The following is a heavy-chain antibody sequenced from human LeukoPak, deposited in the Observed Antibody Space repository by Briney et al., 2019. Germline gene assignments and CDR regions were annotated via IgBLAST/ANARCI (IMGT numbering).Heavy chain of an antibody. CDR2: IKTDGDDK. D-gene: IGHD5/OR15-5a*01. J-gene: IGHJ4*02. CDR1: GFTFSDNW. V-gene: IGHV3-7*04. CDR3: AWVYD. Sequence: QSGGPLRLSCAASGFTFSDNWKTWLRQAPGNVLEWVANIKTDGDDKYYLDSVKGRFTISRDNAKNSLHLHMNSLIADATAEYYCAWVYDWGQGTLVTVSS.